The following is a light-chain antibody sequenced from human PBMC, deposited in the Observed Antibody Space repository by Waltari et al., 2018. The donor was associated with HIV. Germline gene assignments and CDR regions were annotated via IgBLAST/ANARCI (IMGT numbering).Light chain of an antibody. CDR3: AAWDDSLNGPV. Sequence: QSVLTQPPSASGTPGQRVTISCSGSSSNIGSNTVNWYQQLPGTAPKLLIYSNNQGPSGVPDRLSGSKSGTSASLAISVLQSEDEADYYCAAWDDSLNGPVFGGGTKLTVL. CDR1: SSNIGSNT. CDR2: SNN. J-gene: IGLJ3*02. V-gene: IGLV1-44*01.